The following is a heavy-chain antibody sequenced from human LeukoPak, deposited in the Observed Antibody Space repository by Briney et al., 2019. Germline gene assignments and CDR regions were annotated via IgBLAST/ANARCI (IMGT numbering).Heavy chain of an antibody. Sequence: GASVRVSCKASGYTLTAYYMHWVRQAPGQGLEWLGWINPHTGETNLAQKFQGRVTLARDTSISTAYMELSRLRSDDTAVYYCARDLIYCSGGSCYLGYYYYMDVWGKGTTVTVSS. CDR3: ARDLIYCSGGSCYLGYYYYMDV. J-gene: IGHJ6*03. CDR2: INPHTGET. CDR1: GYTLTAYY. D-gene: IGHD2-15*01. V-gene: IGHV1-2*02.